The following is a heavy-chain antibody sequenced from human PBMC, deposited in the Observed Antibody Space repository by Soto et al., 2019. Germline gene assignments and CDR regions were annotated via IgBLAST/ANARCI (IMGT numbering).Heavy chain of an antibody. J-gene: IGHJ4*02. Sequence: EVQLVESGGGLVQPGGSLRLSCEASGFTFSTFWMHWVRQAPGKGLVWVSRINSDGSSTNYADSVKGRVTISRDSAKNTLYLQLNSLRPEDTAVYYCARDFESWGQGTLVTVAS. CDR1: GFTFSTFW. V-gene: IGHV3-74*01. CDR3: ARDFES. CDR2: INSDGSST.